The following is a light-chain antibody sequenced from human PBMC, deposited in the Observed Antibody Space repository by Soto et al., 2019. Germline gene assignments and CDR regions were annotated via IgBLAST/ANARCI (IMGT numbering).Light chain of an antibody. CDR3: QQYGSSPRT. CDR1: QSVSSSY. J-gene: IGKJ2*01. V-gene: IGKV3-20*01. CDR2: GAS. Sequence: EIVLTQSPGTLSLSPGERATLSCRASQSVSSSYLAWYQQKPGQAPRLLIYGASSRATGIPDRFSGSGYGTDFTLTISRLESEDFAVYYCQQYGSSPRTFGQGTRLKIK.